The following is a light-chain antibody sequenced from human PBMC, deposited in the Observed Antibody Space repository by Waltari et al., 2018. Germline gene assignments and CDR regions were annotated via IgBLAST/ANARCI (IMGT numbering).Light chain of an antibody. J-gene: IGKJ5*01. Sequence: EIVLTQSQATLSLSTGERATLSCRASQTVSSYLAWYQQKPGQAPRLLIYDASNRATGISARFSGSGSGTAFTLTISSLEPEDFAVYYCQQRSNWPITFGQGTRLEIK. CDR2: DAS. CDR3: QQRSNWPIT. V-gene: IGKV3-11*01. CDR1: QTVSSY.